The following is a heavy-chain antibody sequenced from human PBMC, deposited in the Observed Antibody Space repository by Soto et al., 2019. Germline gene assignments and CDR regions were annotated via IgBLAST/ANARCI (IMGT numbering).Heavy chain of an antibody. D-gene: IGHD3-16*01. V-gene: IGHV3-33*01. CDR1: GFTFSSYG. J-gene: IGHJ6*03. CDR2: IWYDGSNK. CDR3: ARDKESLRGYYMDV. Sequence: GGSLRLSCAASGFTFSSYGMHWVRQAPGKGLEWVAVIWYDGSNKYYADSVKGRFTISRDNSKNTLYLQMNSLRAEDTAVYYCARDKESLRGYYMDVWGKGTTVTVSS.